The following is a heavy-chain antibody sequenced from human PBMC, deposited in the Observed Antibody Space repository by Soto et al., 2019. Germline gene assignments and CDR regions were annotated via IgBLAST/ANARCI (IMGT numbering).Heavy chain of an antibody. CDR1: GETFRRDV. V-gene: IGHV1-69*06. CDR3: ARGVSMAGRPGFFHH. CDR2: IPPMSGTT. J-gene: IGHJ1*01. Sequence: QVQLVQSGAEEKKSGSSVKVSCKAPGETFRRDVISWVRQAPGQGREWLGGIPPMSGTTDYAQKFQGRVTISAYKSTVTAYFELSSLTFDDTGVYYCARGVSMAGRPGFFHHWGQGSLVTVSS. D-gene: IGHD6-19*01.